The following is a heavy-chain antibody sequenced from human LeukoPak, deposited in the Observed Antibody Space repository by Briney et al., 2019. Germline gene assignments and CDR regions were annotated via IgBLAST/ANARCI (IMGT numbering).Heavy chain of an antibody. V-gene: IGHV4-4*02. CDR1: GGSISTYNW. D-gene: IGHD3-22*01. CDR2: IYLSGST. Sequence: SETLSLTCAVSGGSISTYNWWSWVRQPPGKGLEWIGDIYLSGSTNYNPSLKSRVTISVDTSKNQFSLKLSSVTAADTAVYYCARGPRKTYYYDSSGYYPFDYWGQGTLVTVSS. CDR3: ARGPRKTYYYDSSGYYPFDY. J-gene: IGHJ4*02.